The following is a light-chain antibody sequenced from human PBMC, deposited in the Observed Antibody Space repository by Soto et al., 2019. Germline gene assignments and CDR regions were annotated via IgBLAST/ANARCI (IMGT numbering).Light chain of an antibody. CDR3: ATWDASLNGWV. CDR2: TND. Sequence: QYVLTQPPSASGTPGQRVTISCSGTSSNIGSNPVNWYQQLPGAAPKLLIYTNDQRPSGVPDRFSGSKSGTSASLAINGLQSDDEADYYCATWDASLNGWVFGGGTKLTVL. CDR1: SSNIGSNP. V-gene: IGLV1-44*01. J-gene: IGLJ3*02.